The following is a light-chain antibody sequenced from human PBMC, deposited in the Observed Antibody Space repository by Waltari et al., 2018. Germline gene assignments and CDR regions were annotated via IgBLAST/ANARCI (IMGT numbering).Light chain of an antibody. CDR3: SSFTTGSTGL. V-gene: IGLV2-14*03. J-gene: IGLJ2*01. CDR2: NVS. Sequence: QSALAQPASVSGPPGQSLTISCTGSSSDIGAFDLASWYQQHPGRAPRLIIRNVSERPSGVPHRFSGSKSGNTASLTISSLRSEDESLYFCSSFTTGSTGLFGGGTKLTVL. CDR1: SSDIGAFDL.